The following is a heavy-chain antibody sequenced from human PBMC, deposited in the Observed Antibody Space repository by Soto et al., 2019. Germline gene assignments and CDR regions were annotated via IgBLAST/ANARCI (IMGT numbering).Heavy chain of an antibody. J-gene: IGHJ4*02. CDR2: VYSGGAT. CDR1: GFSVSRNY. Sequence: QLVETGGGLIQPGTSLTLSCAASGFSVSRNYMTWVRQAPGKGLEWVSFVYSGGATFYADSVKRRFILSRDDSQNTMYLQMNSLRAEDTAVYYCARVPGRLWGRGTLVTVAS. V-gene: IGHV3-53*02. D-gene: IGHD3-10*01. CDR3: ARVPGRL.